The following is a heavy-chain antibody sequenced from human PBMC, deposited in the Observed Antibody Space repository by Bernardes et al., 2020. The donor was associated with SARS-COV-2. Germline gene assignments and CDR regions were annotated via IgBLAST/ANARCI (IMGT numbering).Heavy chain of an antibody. CDR3: ARQGHHTIFGVVTHFDY. CDR1: GGSISSYH. Sequence: SETLSLTCTVPGGSISSYHWSWLRKLPGKGLEWLGYTYYSGSTNYNPSLKSRVTISVDTSKNQFSLKLSSVTAADTAVYYCARQGHHTIFGVVTHFDYWGQGTLVTVSS. J-gene: IGHJ4*02. CDR2: TYYSGST. V-gene: IGHV4-59*08. D-gene: IGHD3-3*01.